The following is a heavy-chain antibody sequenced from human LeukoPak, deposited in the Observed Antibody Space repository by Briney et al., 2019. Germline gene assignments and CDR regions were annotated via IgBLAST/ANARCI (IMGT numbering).Heavy chain of an antibody. J-gene: IGHJ4*02. CDR1: GFTFSSYG. CDR2: IWYDGSNK. Sequence: PGGSLRLSCAASGFTFSSYGMHWVRQGPGKGTEWVAVIWYDGSNKYYADSVKGRFTISRDNSKNTLYLQMNSLRAEDTAVYYCARGGSGNFFFWGQGTLVTVSS. D-gene: IGHD3-10*01. V-gene: IGHV3-33*01. CDR3: ARGGSGNFFF.